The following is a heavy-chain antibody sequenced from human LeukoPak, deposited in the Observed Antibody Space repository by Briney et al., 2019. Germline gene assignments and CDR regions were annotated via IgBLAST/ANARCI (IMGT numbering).Heavy chain of an antibody. CDR2: IYTSGST. CDR1: GGSISSYD. CDR3: ARVGDIVVVPTDVWWFDP. D-gene: IGHD2-2*01. Sequence: SETPSLTCTVSGGSISSYDWSWVRQPAGKGLEWIGRIYTSGSTNYNPSLKSRVTMAIDTSENRFSLKLTSVTAADTAVYYCARVGDIVVVPTDVWWFDPWGQGTMVTVSS. J-gene: IGHJ5*02. V-gene: IGHV4-4*07.